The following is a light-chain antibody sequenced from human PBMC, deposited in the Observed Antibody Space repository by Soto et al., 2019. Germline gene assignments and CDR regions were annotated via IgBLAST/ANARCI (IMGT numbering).Light chain of an antibody. Sequence: EVVLTQSPGTLSLSPGERATLSCRSSQSVSSNYLAWYQQKPGQAPRLLIYDASNRVPGIPDRFRGSGSGTDFTLTISRLEPEDFAVYYCQQYGSSVPNTFGQGTKLEIK. CDR1: QSVSSNY. V-gene: IGKV3-20*01. J-gene: IGKJ2*01. CDR3: QQYGSSVPNT. CDR2: DAS.